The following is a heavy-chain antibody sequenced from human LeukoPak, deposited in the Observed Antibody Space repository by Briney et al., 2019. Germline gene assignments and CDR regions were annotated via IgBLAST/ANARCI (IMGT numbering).Heavy chain of an antibody. CDR2: ISWDGGTT. CDR1: GFTFDDYT. CDR3: ARESGITMLRGAHTP. J-gene: IGHJ5*02. D-gene: IGHD3-10*01. Sequence: GGSLRLSCEASGFTFDDYTMHWVRQSPGKGLEWVSLISWDGGTTYYADSVKGRFTVSRDNAKNSLYLQMNSLRAEDTAVYYCARESGITMLRGAHTPWGQGILVTVSS. V-gene: IGHV3-43*01.